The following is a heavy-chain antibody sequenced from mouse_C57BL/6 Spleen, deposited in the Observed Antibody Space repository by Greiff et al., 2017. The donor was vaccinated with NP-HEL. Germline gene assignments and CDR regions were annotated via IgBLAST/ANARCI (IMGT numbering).Heavy chain of an antibody. V-gene: IGHV1-18*01. CDR3: ARRCAITTVVARGYFDY. D-gene: IGHD1-1*01. J-gene: IGHJ2*01. CDR2: INPNNGGT. CDR1: GYTFTDYN. Sequence: EVQLQQSGPELVKPGASVKIPCKASGYTFTDYNMDWVKQSHGKSLEWIGDINPNNGGTIYNQKFKGKATLTVDKSSSTAYMELRSLTSEDTAGYYCARRCAITTVVARGYFDYWGQGTTLTVSS.